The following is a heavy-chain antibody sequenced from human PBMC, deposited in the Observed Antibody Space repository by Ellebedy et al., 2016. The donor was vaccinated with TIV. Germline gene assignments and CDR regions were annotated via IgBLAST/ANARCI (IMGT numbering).Heavy chain of an antibody. V-gene: IGHV3-23*01. CDR2: ISGPGTTI. Sequence: GESLKISCAASGFTFSSYSMSWVRQAPGKGLEWVSAISGPGTTIFYADSVKGRFTVSRDNSKNTLFLQMNSLRAEDTALYYCAKDLHGYWYFDLWGRGTLVTVSS. CDR1: GFTFSSYS. CDR3: AKDLHGYWYFDL. J-gene: IGHJ2*01.